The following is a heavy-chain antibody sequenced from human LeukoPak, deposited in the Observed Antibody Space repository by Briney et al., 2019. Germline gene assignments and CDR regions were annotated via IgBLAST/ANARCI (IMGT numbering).Heavy chain of an antibody. J-gene: IGHJ6*02. D-gene: IGHD2-2*02. CDR1: GGSISSYY. Sequence: SETLSLTCTVSGGSISSYYWNWIRQPAGKGLEWIGRIYTSGSTNYNPSLKSRVTMSVDTSKNQFSLKLSSVTAADTAVYYCARERYCSSTSCYNSFSSDYYYGMDVWGQGTTVTVSS. CDR3: ARERYCSSTSCYNSFSSDYYYGMDV. CDR2: IYTSGST. V-gene: IGHV4-4*07.